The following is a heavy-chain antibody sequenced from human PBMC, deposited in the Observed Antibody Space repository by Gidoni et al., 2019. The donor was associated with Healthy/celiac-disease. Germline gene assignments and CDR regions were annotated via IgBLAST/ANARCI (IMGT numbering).Heavy chain of an antibody. J-gene: IGHJ6*03. CDR3: ARGVVVPAANTNYYYYYYMDV. CDR1: GGSISSGGYS. D-gene: IGHD2-2*01. V-gene: IGHV4-30-2*01. Sequence: QLQLQESGSGLVKPSQTLSLTCAVSGGSISSGGYSWSWIRQPPGKGLEWIGYIYHSGSTYYNPSLKSRVAISVDRSKNQFSLKLSSVTAADTAVYYCARGVVVPAANTNYYYYYYMDVWGKGTTVTVSS. CDR2: IYHSGST.